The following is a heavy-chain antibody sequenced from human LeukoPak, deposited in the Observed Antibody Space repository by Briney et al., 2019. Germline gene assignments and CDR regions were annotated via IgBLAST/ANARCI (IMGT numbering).Heavy chain of an antibody. V-gene: IGHV4-59*01. CDR2: IYYSGST. D-gene: IGHD2-2*01. J-gene: IGHJ5*02. Sequence: PSETLSLTCTVSGGSISSYYWSWIRQPPGKGLEWIGYIYYSGSTNYNLSLKSRVTISVDTSKNQFSLKLSSVTAADTAVYYCARRGCSSTSCYNWFDPWGQGTLVTVSS. CDR1: GGSISSYY. CDR3: ARRGCSSTSCYNWFDP.